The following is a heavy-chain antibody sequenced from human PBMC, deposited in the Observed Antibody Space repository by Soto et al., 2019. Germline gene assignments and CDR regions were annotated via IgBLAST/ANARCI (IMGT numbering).Heavy chain of an antibody. D-gene: IGHD3-22*01. CDR2: ISSSGSTI. CDR1: GFTFSSYE. V-gene: IGHV3-48*03. Sequence: EVQLVESGGGLVQPGGSLRLSCAASGFTFSSYEMNWVRQAPGTGLEWVSYISSSGSTIYYADSVKGRFTISRDNAKNSLYLQMTSLRAEDTAVYYCARAPSLTYYYDSSGLDYWGQGTLVTVSS. CDR3: ARAPSLTYYYDSSGLDY. J-gene: IGHJ4*02.